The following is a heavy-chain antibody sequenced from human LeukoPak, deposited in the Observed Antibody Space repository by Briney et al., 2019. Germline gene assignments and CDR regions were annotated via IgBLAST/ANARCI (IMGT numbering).Heavy chain of an antibody. CDR1: GGSLSGYY. J-gene: IGHJ4*02. V-gene: IGHV4-34*01. CDR3: ARGGPFDY. CDR2: INHSGST. Sequence: SETLSLTCAVYGGSLSGYYWSWIRQPPGKGLEWIGEINHSGSTNYNPSLKSRVTISVDTSKNQFSLKLSSVTAADTAVYYCARGGPFDYWGQGTLVTVSS.